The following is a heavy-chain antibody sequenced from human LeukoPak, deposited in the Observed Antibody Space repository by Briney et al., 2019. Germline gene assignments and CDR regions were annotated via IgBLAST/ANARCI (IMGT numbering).Heavy chain of an antibody. CDR1: GGSISSGDYY. V-gene: IGHV4-30-4*01. J-gene: IGHJ4*02. CDR3: ARVRGSYGKIFDY. CDR2: IYYSGST. Sequence: SQTLSLTCTVSGGSISSGDYYWSWIRQPPGKGLEWIGYIYYSGSTYYNPSLKSRVTISVDTSKNQFSLKLSSVTAADTAVYYCARVRGSYGKIFDYWGQGTLVTVSS. D-gene: IGHD1-26*01.